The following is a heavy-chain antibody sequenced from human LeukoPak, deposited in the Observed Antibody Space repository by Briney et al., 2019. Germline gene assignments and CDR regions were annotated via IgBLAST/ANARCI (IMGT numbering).Heavy chain of an antibody. J-gene: IGHJ4*02. CDR3: TRETSSRYFDY. V-gene: IGHV1-8*03. Sequence: ASVKVSCKASGYTFTSYAMNWVRQATGQGLEWMGWMNPNSGRTGYVQNFQGRITITRNTSISTAYMELSSLRSEDTAVYYCTRETSSRYFDYWGQGTLVTVSS. CDR2: MNPNSGRT. CDR1: GYTFTSYA.